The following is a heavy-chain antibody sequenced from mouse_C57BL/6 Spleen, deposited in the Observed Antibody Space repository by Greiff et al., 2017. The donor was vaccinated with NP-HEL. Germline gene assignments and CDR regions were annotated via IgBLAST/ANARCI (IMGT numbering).Heavy chain of an antibody. CDR2: IDPENGDT. CDR3: TPLVTTVVARSY. D-gene: IGHD1-1*01. Sequence: VQLQQSGAELVRPGASVKLSCTASGFNIKDDYMHWVKQRPEQGLEWIGWIDPENGDTEYASKFQGKATITADTSSNTAYRQLSSLTSEDTAVYYCTPLVTTVVARSYWGQGTLVTVSA. CDR1: GFNIKDDY. V-gene: IGHV14-4*01. J-gene: IGHJ3*01.